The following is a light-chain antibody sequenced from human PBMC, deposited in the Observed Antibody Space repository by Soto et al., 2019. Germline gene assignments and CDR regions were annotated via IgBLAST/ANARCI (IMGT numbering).Light chain of an antibody. J-gene: IGKJ3*01. CDR1: QSASTW. CDR3: QHYNSYPFT. CDR2: DAS. V-gene: IGKV1-5*01. Sequence: DIPMTQSPSTLSASVGDSVTITCRASQSASTWLAWYQQKPGKAPKLLISDASSLESGVPKRFSGSGSGTEFPLTISSLHPADFATYYCQHYNSYPFTFGPGTKVDLK.